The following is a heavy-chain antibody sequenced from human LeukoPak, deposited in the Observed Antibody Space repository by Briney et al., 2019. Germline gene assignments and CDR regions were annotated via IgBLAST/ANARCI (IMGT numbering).Heavy chain of an antibody. CDR3: ASLYCSGGICYSGLGSADY. J-gene: IGHJ4*02. CDR2: IYYSGST. Sequence: SETLSLTCTVSGGSISSSTYYWGWIRQPPGKGLEWIWSIYYSGSTYYNPSLKSRVTISVDTSKNQFSLKLSSVTAADTAVYFCASLYCSGGICYSGLGSADYWGQGTLVTVSS. CDR1: GGSISSSTYY. D-gene: IGHD2-15*01. V-gene: IGHV4-39*01.